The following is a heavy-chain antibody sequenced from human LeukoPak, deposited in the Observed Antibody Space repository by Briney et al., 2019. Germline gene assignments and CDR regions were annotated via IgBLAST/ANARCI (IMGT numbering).Heavy chain of an antibody. J-gene: IGHJ3*02. Sequence: PGRSQRLSCAASGLTFGSYGMDSVRQAPGKGLERVSVISYDGSNRYYADSVKGRFTISRDNSKNTLYLQMNSLRAEDKAVYYCAKDLENAYGAFDIWGQGTMVTVSS. CDR3: AKDLENAYGAFDI. V-gene: IGHV3-30*18. D-gene: IGHD1-1*01. CDR2: ISYDGSNR. CDR1: GLTFGSYG.